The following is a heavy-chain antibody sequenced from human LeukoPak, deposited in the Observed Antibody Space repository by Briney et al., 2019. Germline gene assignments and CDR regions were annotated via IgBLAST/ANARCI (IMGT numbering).Heavy chain of an antibody. CDR1: GGPFSGYY. D-gene: IGHD2-15*01. CDR3: ARRIVVVVAASRMRRAGTKGWFDP. CDR2: INHSGST. V-gene: IGHV4-34*01. Sequence: PSETLSLTCAVYGGPFSGYYWSWIRQPPGKGLEWIGEINHSGSTNYNPSLKSRVTISVDTSKNQFSLKLSSVTAADTAVYYCARRIVVVVAASRMRRAGTKGWFDPWGRGTLVTVSS. J-gene: IGHJ5*02.